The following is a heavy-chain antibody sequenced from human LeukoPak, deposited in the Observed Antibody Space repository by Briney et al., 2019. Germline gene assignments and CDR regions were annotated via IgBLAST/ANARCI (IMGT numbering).Heavy chain of an antibody. D-gene: IGHD2-15*01. CDR2: ISYDGSNK. J-gene: IGHJ4*02. CDR3: AKDLSPLLDY. Sequence: PGGSLRLSCAASGFTFSSYGMHWVRQAPGKGLEWVAVISYDGSNKYYADSVKGRFTISRDNSKNTLYLQMNSLRAEDTAVYYCAKDLSPLLDYWGQGTPVTVTS. CDR1: GFTFSSYG. V-gene: IGHV3-30*18.